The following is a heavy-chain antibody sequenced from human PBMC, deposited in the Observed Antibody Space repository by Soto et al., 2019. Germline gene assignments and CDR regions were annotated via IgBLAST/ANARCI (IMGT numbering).Heavy chain of an antibody. CDR2: IFQSGST. Sequence: PSETLSLTCGVSGGTIRSPDWWTWVRQPPGKGLEWIGEIFQSGSTNYTPSLESRVTISVDKSKNQFSLTLTSVTAADTAVYFCARGRGRYRGGWSWFDPWGQGILVTVSS. CDR3: ARGRGRYRGGWSWFDP. CDR1: GGTIRSPDW. D-gene: IGHD6-19*01. J-gene: IGHJ5*02. V-gene: IGHV4-4*02.